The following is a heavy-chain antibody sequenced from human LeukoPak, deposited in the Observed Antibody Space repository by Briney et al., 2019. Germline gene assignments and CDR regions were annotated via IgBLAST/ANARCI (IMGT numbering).Heavy chain of an antibody. Sequence: GGSLRLSCAASGFTFSSYAMSWVRQAPGKGLEWVSVMSSGGYSEYYSDSVRGRFTISRDNSKDTLYLQMNSLTAEDTAVYYCAKDPGLGGGYWGQGTLVTVSS. V-gene: IGHV3-23*01. J-gene: IGHJ4*02. CDR1: GFTFSSYA. CDR2: MSSGGYSE. CDR3: AKDPGLGGGY. D-gene: IGHD3-16*01.